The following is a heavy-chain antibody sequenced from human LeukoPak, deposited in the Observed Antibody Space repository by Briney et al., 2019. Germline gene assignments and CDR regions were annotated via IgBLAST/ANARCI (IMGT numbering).Heavy chain of an antibody. D-gene: IGHD4-11*01. CDR3: ARVATVTTGNYYYYYGMDV. J-gene: IGHJ6*02. CDR2: ISAYNGNT. CDR1: GYTFTSYG. V-gene: IGHV1-18*01. Sequence: GASVKVSCKASGYTFTSYGISWVRQAPGQGLEWMGWISAYNGNTNYAQKLQGRVTMTTDTSTSTAYMELRSLRSDDTAVYYCARVATVTTGNYYYYYGMDVWGQGTTVTVSS.